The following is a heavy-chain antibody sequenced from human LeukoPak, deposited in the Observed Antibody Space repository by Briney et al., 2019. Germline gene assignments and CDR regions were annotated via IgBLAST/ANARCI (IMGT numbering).Heavy chain of an antibody. Sequence: GGPLNLSCAASGFPFRGYKMSWSGKAPGKGLNGFSAISGSGGSTYYADSVKGRFTISRDNSKNTLYLQMNSLRAEDTAVYYCAKDVRMGNSSLDYWGQGTLVTVSS. CDR1: GFPFRGYK. V-gene: IGHV3-23*01. CDR2: ISGSGGST. J-gene: IGHJ4*02. CDR3: AKDVRMGNSSLDY. D-gene: IGHD1-1*01.